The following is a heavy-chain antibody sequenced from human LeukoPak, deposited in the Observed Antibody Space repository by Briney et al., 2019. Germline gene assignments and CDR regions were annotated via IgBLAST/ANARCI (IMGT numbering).Heavy chain of an antibody. Sequence: SETLSLTCTVSGGPISSYYWSWIRQPAGKGLEWIGRIYTSGSTNYNPSLKSRVTISVDKSKNQFSLKLSSVTAADTAVYYCARDTAFVAFDIWGQGTMVTVSS. V-gene: IGHV4-4*07. J-gene: IGHJ3*02. CDR1: GGPISSYY. D-gene: IGHD5-18*01. CDR3: ARDTAFVAFDI. CDR2: IYTSGST.